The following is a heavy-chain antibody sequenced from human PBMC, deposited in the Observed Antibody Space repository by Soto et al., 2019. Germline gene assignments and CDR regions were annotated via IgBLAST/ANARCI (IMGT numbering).Heavy chain of an antibody. CDR2: IIPIFGTA. V-gene: IGHV1-69*13. J-gene: IGHJ4*02. CDR1: RGTFSSYS. CDR3: ASMAIVVVVAATAYYFDF. Sequence: SVTVPYMASRGTFSSYSISCLRQAPGQGLEWMGGIIPIFGTANYAQQFQGRVTITADESTITAYMELSSLRSEDTAVYYCASMAIVVVVAATAYYFDFWGQGALVTVSS. D-gene: IGHD2-15*01.